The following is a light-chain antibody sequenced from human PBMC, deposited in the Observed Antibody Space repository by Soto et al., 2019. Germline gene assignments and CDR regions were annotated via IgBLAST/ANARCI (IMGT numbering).Light chain of an antibody. V-gene: IGKV1-39*01. Sequence: DIQMTQSPSSLSASVGDRVTITCRASQTISTYLNWYPQKPGKAPRLLIYDAYRLLSGVPSRFSGSGSGTDFTLTIASLQPEDFSTYYCQQSDSTPYTFGQGTKVEI. CDR3: QQSDSTPYT. CDR1: QTISTY. CDR2: DAY. J-gene: IGKJ2*01.